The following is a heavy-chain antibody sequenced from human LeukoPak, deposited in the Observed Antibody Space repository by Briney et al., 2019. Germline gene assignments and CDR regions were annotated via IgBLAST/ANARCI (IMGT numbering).Heavy chain of an antibody. J-gene: IGHJ4*02. Sequence: VASVKVSCKASGYTFTSYGISWVRQAPGQGREGMGWISAYNGNTNYAQKLQGRVTMTTDTSTSTAYMELRSLSSDDTAVYYCARDIFPAGWYYVWGSYRHLGYFDYWGQGTLVTVSS. V-gene: IGHV1-18*01. CDR2: ISAYNGNT. D-gene: IGHD3-16*02. CDR3: ARDIFPAGWYYVWGSYRHLGYFDY. CDR1: GYTFTSYG.